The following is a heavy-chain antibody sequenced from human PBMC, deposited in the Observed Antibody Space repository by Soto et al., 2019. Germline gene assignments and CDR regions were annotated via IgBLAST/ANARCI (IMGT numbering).Heavy chain of an antibody. CDR2: ISCSSSTI. CDR1: GFTFSSYG. D-gene: IGHD3-3*01. CDR3: ARADDFWSGYNKMVKPNFQH. J-gene: IGHJ1*01. Sequence: PGGSLSLSCAASGFTFSSYGMHWVRQAPGKGLEWVAYISCSSSTIYYADSVKGRFTIARDNAKNSLYLQMNSLRDEDTAVYYCARADDFWSGYNKMVKPNFQHWGQGTLVTVSS. V-gene: IGHV3-48*02.